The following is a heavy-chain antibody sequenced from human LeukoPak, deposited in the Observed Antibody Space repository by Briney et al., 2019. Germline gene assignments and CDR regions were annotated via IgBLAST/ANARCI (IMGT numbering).Heavy chain of an antibody. V-gene: IGHV4-34*01. CDR2: INHSGST. J-gene: IGHJ1*01. Sequence: SETLSLTCAVYGGSFSGYYWSWIRQPPGKGLEWIGEINHSGSTNYNPSLKSRVTISVDTPKNQFSLKLSSVTAADTAVYYCARGRYCSSTSCYDFQHWGQGTLVTVSS. CDR3: ARGRYCSSTSCYDFQH. D-gene: IGHD2-2*01. CDR1: GGSFSGYY.